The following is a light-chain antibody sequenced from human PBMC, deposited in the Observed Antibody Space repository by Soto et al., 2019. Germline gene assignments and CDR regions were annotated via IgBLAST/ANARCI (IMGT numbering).Light chain of an antibody. CDR2: DVS. V-gene: IGLV2-14*01. CDR3: SAYRSSSTLYI. CDR1: SSDVGGYKY. J-gene: IGLJ1*01. Sequence: QSVLPQPAYVSGSPGQSITISCTGTSSDVGGYKYVSWYQQHPGKAPKLMIYDVSNRPSGVSNRFSGSKSGNTASLTISGLQAEDEADYYCSAYRSSSTLYIFGSGTKVT.